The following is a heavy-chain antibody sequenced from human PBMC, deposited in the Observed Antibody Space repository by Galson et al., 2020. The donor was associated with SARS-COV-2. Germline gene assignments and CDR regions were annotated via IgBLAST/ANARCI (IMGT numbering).Heavy chain of an antibody. D-gene: IGHD3-3*01. J-gene: IGHJ5*02. CDR1: GDYLDRGGFY. Sequence: SETLSLTCTVSGDYLDRGGFYWSWIRQLPGKGLEWIGHVYFTGSTYYNPSLKSRVSISADTSKNQFSLKLSSVTAADTAVYYCVRVGHSVFNWFDPWGQGTLVTVSS. V-gene: IGHV4-31*03. CDR3: VRVGHSVFNWFDP. CDR2: VYFTGST.